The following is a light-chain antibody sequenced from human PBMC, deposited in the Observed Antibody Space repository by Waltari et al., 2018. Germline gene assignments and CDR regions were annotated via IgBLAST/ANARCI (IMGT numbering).Light chain of an antibody. Sequence: EIVLTQSPATLSLSPGERATLSCRASQSVSTYLAWYQKKPGQAPSLLIYDASNRATGIPARFSGSGSGTDFTLTISTREPEDFAVYYCQQRSDWPLTFGGGTKVEIK. CDR2: DAS. V-gene: IGKV3-11*01. J-gene: IGKJ4*01. CDR1: QSVSTY. CDR3: QQRSDWPLT.